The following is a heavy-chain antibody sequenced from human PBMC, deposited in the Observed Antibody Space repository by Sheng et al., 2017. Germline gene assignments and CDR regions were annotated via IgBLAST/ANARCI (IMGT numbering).Heavy chain of an antibody. CDR1: GGTFSSYA. CDR2: IIPIFGTA. V-gene: IGHV1-69*05. Sequence: QVQLVQSGAEVKKPGSSVKVSCKASGGTFSSYAISWVRQAPGQGLEWMGGIIPIFGTANYAQKFQGRVTITTDESTSTAYMELSSLRSEDTAVYYCARVGCSSTSCYYYYYMDVWGKGTTVTVSS. CDR3: ARVGCSSTSCYYYYYMDV. D-gene: IGHD2-2*01. J-gene: IGHJ6*03.